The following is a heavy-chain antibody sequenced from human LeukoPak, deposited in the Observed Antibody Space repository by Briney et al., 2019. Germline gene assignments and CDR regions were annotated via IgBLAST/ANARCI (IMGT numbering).Heavy chain of an antibody. CDR2: ISYDGSNK. Sequence: PGRSLRLSCAASGFTFSSYGMHWVRQAPGKGLEWVAVISYDGSNKYYADSVKGRFTISRDNSKNTLYLQMNSLRAEDTALYYCAKDRGIAVAGTPSGYYYGMDVWGKGTTVTVSS. CDR1: GFTFSSYG. D-gene: IGHD6-19*01. V-gene: IGHV3-30*18. J-gene: IGHJ6*04. CDR3: AKDRGIAVAGTPSGYYYGMDV.